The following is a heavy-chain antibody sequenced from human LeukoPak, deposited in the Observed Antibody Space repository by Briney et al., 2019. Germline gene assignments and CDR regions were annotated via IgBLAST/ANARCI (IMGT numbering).Heavy chain of an antibody. D-gene: IGHD2/OR15-2a*01. CDR2: IHSGGST. Sequence: GGSLRLSCAASGFTVSSNYMSWVRQAPGKGLEWVSVIHSGGSTYYADSVKGRFIISRDNSKNTLYPQMNSLRAEDTALYYCATSFALLGWYFQHWGQGTLVTVSS. V-gene: IGHV3-66*01. CDR3: ATSFALLGWYFQH. J-gene: IGHJ1*01. CDR1: GFTVSSNY.